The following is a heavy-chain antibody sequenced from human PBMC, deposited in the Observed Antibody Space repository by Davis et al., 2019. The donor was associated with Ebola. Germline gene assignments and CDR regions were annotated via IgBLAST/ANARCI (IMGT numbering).Heavy chain of an antibody. D-gene: IGHD3-3*01. Sequence: SVKVSCKASGYTFTSYGISWVRQAPGQGLEWMGGIIPIFGTANYAQKFQGRVTITADESTSTAYMELSSLRSEDTAVYYCARSGIFGVVISSYYGMDVWGKGTTVTVSS. J-gene: IGHJ6*04. CDR3: ARSGIFGVVISSYYGMDV. CDR1: GYTFTSYG. CDR2: IIPIFGTA. V-gene: IGHV1-69*13.